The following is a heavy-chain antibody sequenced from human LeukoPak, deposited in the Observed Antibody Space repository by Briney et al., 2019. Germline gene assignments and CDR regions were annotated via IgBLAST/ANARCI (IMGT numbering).Heavy chain of an antibody. CDR3: AREDSYYYGSGSYPFDY. Sequence: GGSLRLSCAASGFTFSTYSMHWVRQAPGKGLVWVSYIKPDGSDTTYADSVKGRFTISRDNAKNTLYLQMNSLRAEDTAVYYCAREDSYYYGSGSYPFDYWGQGTLVTVSS. V-gene: IGHV3-74*01. CDR1: GFTFSTYS. CDR2: IKPDGSDT. J-gene: IGHJ4*02. D-gene: IGHD3-10*01.